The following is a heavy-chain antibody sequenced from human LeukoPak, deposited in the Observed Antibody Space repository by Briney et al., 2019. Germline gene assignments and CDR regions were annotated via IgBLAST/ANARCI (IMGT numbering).Heavy chain of an antibody. Sequence: ASVKVSCKASGYTFTGYYMHWVRQAPGQGLEWMGWINPNSGGTNYAQKFQGRVTITADKSTSTAYMELSSLRSEDTAVYYCARPYYYDSSGYFAGLAFDIWGQGTMVTVSS. CDR1: GYTFTGYY. CDR3: ARPYYYDSSGYFAGLAFDI. J-gene: IGHJ3*02. D-gene: IGHD3-22*01. CDR2: INPNSGGT. V-gene: IGHV1-2*02.